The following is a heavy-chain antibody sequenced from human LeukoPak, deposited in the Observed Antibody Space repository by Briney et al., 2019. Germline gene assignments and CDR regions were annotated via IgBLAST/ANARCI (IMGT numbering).Heavy chain of an antibody. CDR3: ARETSQKGAHYMDV. CDR2: VYYSGGT. J-gene: IGHJ6*03. Sequence: PSETLSLTCTVSGGSISTYYWSWIRQPPGKGLEWIGYVYYSGGTDYNPSLKSRVTMSVDTSKNQFSLKLTSVTVADTAVYYCARETSQKGAHYMDVWGKGTTVTISS. V-gene: IGHV4-59*01. CDR1: GGSISTYY. D-gene: IGHD3-16*01.